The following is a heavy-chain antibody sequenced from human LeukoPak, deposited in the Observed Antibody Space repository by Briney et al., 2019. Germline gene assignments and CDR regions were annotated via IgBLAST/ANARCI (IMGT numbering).Heavy chain of an antibody. D-gene: IGHD3-10*01. CDR2: IKSKTDGGTT. J-gene: IGHJ4*02. CDR3: TTLPNPRSLLWFGELHNY. CDR1: GFTFSNAW. V-gene: IGHV3-15*01. Sequence: PGGSLRLSCAASGFTFSNAWMSWVRQAPGKGLEWVGRIKSKTDGGTTDYAAPVKGRFTISRDDSKNTLYLQMNSLKTEDTAVYYCTTLPNPRSLLWFGELHNYWGQGTLVTVSS.